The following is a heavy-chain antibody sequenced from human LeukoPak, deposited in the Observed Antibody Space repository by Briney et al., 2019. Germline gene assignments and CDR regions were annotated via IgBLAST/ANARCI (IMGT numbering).Heavy chain of an antibody. J-gene: IGHJ5*02. CDR1: GGSISTYY. D-gene: IGHD5-12*01. Sequence: SETLSLTCTVSGGSISTYYWSWIRQPPGKGLEWIGHISYSGSTNYNPSLKSRVTISVDTSKNQFSLKLSSVTAADTAVYYCARGGSGYALNWFDPWGQGTLVTVSS. V-gene: IGHV4-59*01. CDR3: ARGGSGYALNWFDP. CDR2: ISYSGST.